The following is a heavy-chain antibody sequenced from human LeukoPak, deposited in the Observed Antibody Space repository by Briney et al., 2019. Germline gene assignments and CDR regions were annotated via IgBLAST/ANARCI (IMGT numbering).Heavy chain of an antibody. Sequence: GGSLRLSCAASGLTVSSNYMNWVRQAPGKGLEWVSVIYSGGSAYYADSVKGRFTISRDNSKNTLYLQMNSLRAEDTAVYYCARGAYGSGSYGDNWFDPWGQGTLVTVSS. CDR3: ARGAYGSGSYGDNWFDP. CDR2: IYSGGSA. D-gene: IGHD3-10*01. V-gene: IGHV3-66*01. CDR1: GLTVSSNY. J-gene: IGHJ5*02.